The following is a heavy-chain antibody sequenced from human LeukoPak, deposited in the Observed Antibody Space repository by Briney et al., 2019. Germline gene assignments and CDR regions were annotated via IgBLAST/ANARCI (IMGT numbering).Heavy chain of an antibody. D-gene: IGHD2-2*01. V-gene: IGHV4-4*07. Sequence: SETLSLTCTVSGGSISSYYWSWIRQPAGKGLEWIGRIYTSGSTNYNPSLKSRVTMSVDTSKNQFSLKLSSVTAADTAVYYCARARYCSSTSCSDWRDWFDPWGQGTLVTVSS. CDR1: GGSISSYY. J-gene: IGHJ5*02. CDR3: ARARYCSSTSCSDWRDWFDP. CDR2: IYTSGST.